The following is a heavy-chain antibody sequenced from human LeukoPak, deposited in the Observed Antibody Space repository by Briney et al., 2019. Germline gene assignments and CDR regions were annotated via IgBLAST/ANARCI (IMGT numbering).Heavy chain of an antibody. CDR1: GASISSSY. V-gene: IGHV4-59*01. CDR2: IHDSGST. CDR3: ARGYFDSSGYSNPFDL. Sequence: SETLSLTCTVSGASISSSYWSWIRQSPGRGLEWIGYIHDSGSTNYNPSLNSRVTMSADTFKNQLSLRLSSVTAADTAVYYCARGYFDSSGYSNPFDLWGQGALVTVSS. D-gene: IGHD3-22*01. J-gene: IGHJ4*02.